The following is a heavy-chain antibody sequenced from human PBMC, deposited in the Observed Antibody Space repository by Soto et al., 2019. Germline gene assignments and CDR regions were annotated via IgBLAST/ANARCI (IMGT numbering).Heavy chain of an antibody. V-gene: IGHV3-30*03. CDR3: ASYRGVLKSCYYHFSYYGMDV. Sequence: PGGSLRLSCAASGFTFSSFGMHWVRQAPGEGLEWVAVISYDATNKYYADSGKGRFTISRDNSKSTLFLQLSSLRTEDTAVYFCASYRGVLKSCYYHFSYYGMDVWGQGTTVTV. CDR2: ISYDATNK. CDR1: GFTFSSFG. J-gene: IGHJ6*02. D-gene: IGHD3-22*01.